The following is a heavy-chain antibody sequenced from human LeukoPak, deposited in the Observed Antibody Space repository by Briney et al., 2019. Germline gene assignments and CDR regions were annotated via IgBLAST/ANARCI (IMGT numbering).Heavy chain of an antibody. V-gene: IGHV3-64*01. CDR1: GFTFSSYA. CDR2: ITGSGGST. J-gene: IGHJ4*02. D-gene: IGHD4-17*01. CDR3: ARVDYGDFVFDY. Sequence: GRSLRLSCAASGFTFSSYAMYWVRQAPGKGLEYVSAITGSGGSTYYANSVKGRFTIPRDNSKNTLHLQMGSLRAEDMAVYYCARVDYGDFVFDYWGQGTLVTVSS.